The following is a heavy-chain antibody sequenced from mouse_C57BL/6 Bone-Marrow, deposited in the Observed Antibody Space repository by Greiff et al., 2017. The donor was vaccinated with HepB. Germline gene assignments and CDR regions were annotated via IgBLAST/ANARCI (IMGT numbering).Heavy chain of an antibody. Sequence: VQLQQSGAELVKPGASVKISCKASGYAFSSYWMNWVKQRPGKGLEWIGQIYPGDGDTNYNGEFKGKATLTADKSSSTAYMQRSSLTSEDSAVYFCARYYDGYWYFDVWGTGTTVTVSS. D-gene: IGHD2-3*01. CDR2: IYPGDGDT. J-gene: IGHJ1*03. CDR1: GYAFSSYW. CDR3: ARYYDGYWYFDV. V-gene: IGHV1-80*01.